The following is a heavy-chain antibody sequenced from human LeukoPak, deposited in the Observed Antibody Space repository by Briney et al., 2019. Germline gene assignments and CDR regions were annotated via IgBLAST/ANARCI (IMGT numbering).Heavy chain of an antibody. CDR3: ARVKQQLVRLLGRDTTYYYYYYMDV. D-gene: IGHD6-13*01. J-gene: IGHJ6*03. V-gene: IGHV3-7*01. CDR1: GFTFSSYW. CDR2: IKQDGSEK. Sequence: GGSLRLSCAASGFTFSSYWMIWVRQAPGKGLEWVANIKQDGSEKHYVDSVKGRFTISRDNAKNSLFLQMNSLRVEDTAVSYCARVKQQLVRLLGRDTTYYYYYYMDVWGKGTTVTVSS.